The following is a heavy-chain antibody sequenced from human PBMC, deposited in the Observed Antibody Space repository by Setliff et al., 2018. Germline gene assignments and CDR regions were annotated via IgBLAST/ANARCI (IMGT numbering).Heavy chain of an antibody. CDR2: ISRGGNTI. CDR1: GFTFSDYY. CDR3: AREVVGAPSTFDI. J-gene: IGHJ3*02. D-gene: IGHD1-26*01. V-gene: IGHV3-11*04. Sequence: PGGSLRLSCAASGFTFSDYYMTWIRQAPGKGLEWVSYISRGGNTIYYADSVKGRFTISRDNARDSLSLQMSSLRAEDTAVYYCAREVVGAPSTFDIWGQGTMVTVSS.